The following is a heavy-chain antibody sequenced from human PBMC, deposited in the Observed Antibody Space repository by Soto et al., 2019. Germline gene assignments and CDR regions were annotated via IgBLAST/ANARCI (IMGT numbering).Heavy chain of an antibody. CDR2: IIPIFGTA. CDR3: ARDRGPISGYYPSWFDP. CDR1: GGTFSSYA. V-gene: IGHV1-69*05. D-gene: IGHD3-22*01. Sequence: QVQLVQSGAEVKKPGSSVKVSCKASGGTFSSYAISWVRQAPGQGLEWMGEIIPIFGTANYAQKSQGRVTITPDESTSTASMQLCSLRSEDTAVFYCARDRGPISGYYPSWFDPWGQGTLVTVSS. J-gene: IGHJ5*02.